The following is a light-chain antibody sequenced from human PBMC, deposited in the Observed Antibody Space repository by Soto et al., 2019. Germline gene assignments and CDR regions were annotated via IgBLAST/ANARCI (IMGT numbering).Light chain of an antibody. CDR2: GAS. V-gene: IGKV1-39*01. CDR1: QNINSY. J-gene: IGKJ4*01. CDR3: KQSYSLRS. Sequence: IQMPQSPLTLSASVGDTVTLTCRTSQNINSYLSWYQQKPGKAPRLLIYGASSVQVGVQSRFIGSGSGTDFTLTITMLQPEDFATYYWKQSYSLRSFAGGTKVDIK.